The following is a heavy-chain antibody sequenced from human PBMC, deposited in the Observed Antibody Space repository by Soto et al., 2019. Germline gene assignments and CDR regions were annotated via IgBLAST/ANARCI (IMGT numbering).Heavy chain of an antibody. Sequence: ARLVESGGGLVKPGGSLRLSCVASGFSFSEHYMSWIRQSPGKGFEWVSYTTPSGVDTFYTDSVKGRLTISRNNAMRSVDLQMNSMTVEDTVVYYCARGHYDREVCCQRSTVTVS. V-gene: IGHV3-11*01. CDR1: GFSFSEHY. CDR3: ARGHYDREV. CDR2: TTPSGVDT. J-gene: IGHJ6*02.